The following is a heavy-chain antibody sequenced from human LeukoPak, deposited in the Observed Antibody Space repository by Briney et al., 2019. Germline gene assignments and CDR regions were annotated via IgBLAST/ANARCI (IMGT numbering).Heavy chain of an antibody. CDR1: GFTFDDYA. D-gene: IGHD3-10*01. CDR3: AKDHYYGSGSSYDAFDI. J-gene: IGHJ3*02. CDR2: ISWNSGSI. V-gene: IGHV3-9*01. Sequence: PGGSLRLSCAASGFTFDDYAMHWVRQAPGKGLEWVSGISWNSGSIGYADSVKGRFTISRDNAKNSLYLQTNSLRAEDTALYYCAKDHYYGSGSSYDAFDIWGQGTMVTVSS.